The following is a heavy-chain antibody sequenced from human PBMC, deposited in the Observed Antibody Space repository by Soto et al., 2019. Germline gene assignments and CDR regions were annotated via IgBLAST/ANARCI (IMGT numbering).Heavy chain of an antibody. CDR3: AHRRAMGSNWNCGDFDY. D-gene: IGHD1-7*01. CDR1: GFSLTTSPVG. CDR2: IYWDDDK. J-gene: IGHJ4*02. Sequence: QITLKESGPTLVKPTQTLTLTCTFSGFSLTTSPVGVGWIRQPPGKALECLALIYWDDDKRYSPSLNSRLTSTKDTPTDLVVRTMTDMDPVDTATYYCAHRRAMGSNWNCGDFDYWVQGTVDTVST. V-gene: IGHV2-5*02.